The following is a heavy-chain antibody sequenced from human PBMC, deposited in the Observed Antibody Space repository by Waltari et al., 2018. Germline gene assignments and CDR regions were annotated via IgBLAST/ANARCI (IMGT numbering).Heavy chain of an antibody. CDR1: GYSISSGYY. Sequence: QVQLQESGPGLVKPSETLSLTCAVSGYSISSGYYWGWIRQPPGTGREWIGSIYHGGSTYYNPSLKSRVTISVDTSKNQFSLKLSSVTAADTAVYYCARDSTYDYVWGSYLGNWFDPWGQGTLVTVSS. J-gene: IGHJ5*02. D-gene: IGHD3-16*02. CDR2: IYHGGST. V-gene: IGHV4-38-2*02. CDR3: ARDSTYDYVWGSYLGNWFDP.